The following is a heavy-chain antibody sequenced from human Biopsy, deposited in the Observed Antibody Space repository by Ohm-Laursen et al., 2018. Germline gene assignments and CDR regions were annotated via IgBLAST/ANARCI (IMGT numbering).Heavy chain of an antibody. Sequence: GTLSLTCIVSGGSIGSFFWSWIRQPPGKGLEWIGYIYYRGSTNYNPSLRSRVTISVDRSKNQFSLELSSVTAADTAVYYCARVGAGAPSIDYFDYWGQGALVTVSS. J-gene: IGHJ4*02. D-gene: IGHD1-26*01. CDR2: IYYRGST. V-gene: IGHV4-59*01. CDR1: GGSIGSFF. CDR3: ARVGAGAPSIDYFDY.